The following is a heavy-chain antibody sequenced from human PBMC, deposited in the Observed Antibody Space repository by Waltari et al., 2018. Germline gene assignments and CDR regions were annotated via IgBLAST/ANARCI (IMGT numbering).Heavy chain of an antibody. Sequence: QVQLQQWGAGLLKPSETLSLTCAVYGGSSSGYYWSWIRQPPGKGLGWIGEINHSGSTNYNPSLKSRVTISVDTSKNQFSLKLSSVTAADTAVYYCARGGVAAPRYWGQGTLVTVSS. CDR2: INHSGST. V-gene: IGHV4-34*01. J-gene: IGHJ4*02. CDR1: GGSSSGYY. CDR3: ARGGVAAPRY. D-gene: IGHD6-13*01.